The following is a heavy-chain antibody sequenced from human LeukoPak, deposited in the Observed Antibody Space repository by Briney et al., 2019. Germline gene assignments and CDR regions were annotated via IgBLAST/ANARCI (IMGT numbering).Heavy chain of an antibody. CDR1: GFTVRSNY. J-gene: IGHJ3*01. CDR2: LYSSGDT. Sequence: GSLRLSCAVSGFTVRSNYMAWVRQAPGKGLECVSILYSSGDTYYADSVQGRFTISRDNSKNTLYLQMGSLRADDTAIYYCARSSYSSSSSVWGQGTMVTVSS. CDR3: ARSSYSSSSSV. V-gene: IGHV3-53*01. D-gene: IGHD6-6*01.